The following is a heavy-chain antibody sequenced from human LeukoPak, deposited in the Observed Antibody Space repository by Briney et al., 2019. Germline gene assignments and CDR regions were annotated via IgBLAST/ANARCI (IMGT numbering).Heavy chain of an antibody. J-gene: IGHJ4*02. Sequence: GGSLRLSCAASGFTFSSYSMNWVRQAPGKGLEWVSHITSSSGTIYYADSVKGRCTISRDNAKNSLYLQINGLRAEDTAVYYCARGYYYAYRYWGQGTLVTVSS. V-gene: IGHV3-48*01. D-gene: IGHD5-18*01. CDR1: GFTFSSYS. CDR3: ARGYYYAYRY. CDR2: ITSSSGTI.